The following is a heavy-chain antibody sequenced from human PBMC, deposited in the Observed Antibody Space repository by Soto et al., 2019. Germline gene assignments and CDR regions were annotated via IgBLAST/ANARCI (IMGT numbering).Heavy chain of an antibody. D-gene: IGHD2-15*01. V-gene: IGHV3-21*01. J-gene: IGHJ4*02. Sequence: EVQLVESGGGLVKPGGSLRLSCAASGFTFSSYTMNWVRQAPGKGQEWVSSISRSSSYMYYADSVKGRFTISRDNAKNSLYLQMNSLRAEDTAVYYCGAATGAYWGQGTLVTVSS. CDR2: ISRSSSYM. CDR1: GFTFSSYT. CDR3: GAATGAY.